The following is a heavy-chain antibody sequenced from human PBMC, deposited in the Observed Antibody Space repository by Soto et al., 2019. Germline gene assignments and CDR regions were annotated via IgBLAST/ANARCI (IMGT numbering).Heavy chain of an antibody. CDR2: IYHSGHT. CDR3: ARWVADAVLMIDISDAFDI. V-gene: IGHV4-39*01. Sequence: SETLSLTCTVSGGSVRSSSYYWGWIRQPPGKGLEWIASIYHSGHTYYNPSLKSRVTISVDPSRNQLSLKLSSVSAADTAVFYCARWVADAVLMIDISDAFDIWGQGTRVTVSS. J-gene: IGHJ3*02. D-gene: IGHD2-21*01. CDR1: GGSVRSSSYY.